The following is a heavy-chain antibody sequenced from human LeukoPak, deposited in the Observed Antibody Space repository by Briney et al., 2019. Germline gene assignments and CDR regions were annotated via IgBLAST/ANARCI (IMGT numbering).Heavy chain of an antibody. J-gene: IGHJ5*02. V-gene: IGHV4-4*07. CDR2: IYSSGST. CDR3: ARARSGGSYYPPGLDP. D-gene: IGHD1-26*01. CDR1: GGSISGYY. Sequence: SETLSLTCIVSGGSISGYYWSWIRQPAGKGLEWIGRIYSSGSTNYNPSLKSRVTMSVDTSKNQFSLNLSSVTAADTAVYYCARARSGGSYYPPGLDPWGQGTLVTVS.